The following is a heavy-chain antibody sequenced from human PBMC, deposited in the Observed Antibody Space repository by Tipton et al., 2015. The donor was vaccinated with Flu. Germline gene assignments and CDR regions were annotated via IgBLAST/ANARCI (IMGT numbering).Heavy chain of an antibody. D-gene: IGHD1/OR15-1a*01. CDR1: GGSITGSSTY. CDR2: IHYSGST. J-gene: IGHJ4*02. Sequence: TLSLTCTVSGGSITGSSTYWGWIRQPPGKGLEWIGSIHYSGSTYYNPSLASRVIISVDTSKNQFSLKLNSVTAADTAVYYCARVNRGFFDYWGQGTLVTVSS. V-gene: IGHV4-39*07. CDR3: ARVNRGFFDY.